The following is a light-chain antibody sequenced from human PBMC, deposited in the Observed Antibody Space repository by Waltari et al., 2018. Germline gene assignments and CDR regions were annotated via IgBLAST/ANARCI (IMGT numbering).Light chain of an antibody. CDR1: QSVRTN. Sequence: EIVMTQSPVTLSVSPGERAALSCRPSQSVRTNLAWYQQRPGQTPRLLICGTSTRATEIPARFSGSGSGTEFTLTISSLQSEDFAVYYCQQYNDWPYTFGQGTKLEIK. J-gene: IGKJ2*01. CDR2: GTS. CDR3: QQYNDWPYT. V-gene: IGKV3-15*01.